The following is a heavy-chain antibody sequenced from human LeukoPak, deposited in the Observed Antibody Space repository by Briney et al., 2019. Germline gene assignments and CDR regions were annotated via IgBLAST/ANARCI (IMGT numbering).Heavy chain of an antibody. D-gene: IGHD6-13*01. CDR1: GFTPSSYA. Sequence: GGSLSLSCAVSGFTPSSYAMPWVRQAPGKGLEWVSAISGTDGSTFYADSVKGRFTISRDNSKNSLYLQMNSLRAEDTAVYYCAQETGYSWYSSVDDWG. V-gene: IGHV3-23*01. CDR3: AQETGYSWYSSVDD. J-gene: IGHJ3*01. CDR2: ISGTDGST.